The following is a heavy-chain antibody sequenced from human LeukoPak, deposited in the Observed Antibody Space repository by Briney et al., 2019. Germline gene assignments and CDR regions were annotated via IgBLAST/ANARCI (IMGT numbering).Heavy chain of an antibody. Sequence: PGGSLRLSCAASGLTFSSYGMHWVRQARGKGLEGVAVISADGSHEYYTDSVKGRFTISRDNSKNTLFLQMNSLRAEDTGLYYCAKDREAASTRYYFDYWGQGTLVTVSS. CDR2: ISADGSHE. CDR3: AKDREAASTRYYFDY. CDR1: GLTFSSYG. D-gene: IGHD6-25*01. J-gene: IGHJ4*02. V-gene: IGHV3-30*18.